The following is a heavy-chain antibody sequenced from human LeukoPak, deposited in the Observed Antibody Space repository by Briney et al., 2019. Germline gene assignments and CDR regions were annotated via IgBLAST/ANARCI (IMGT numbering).Heavy chain of an antibody. Sequence: VGSLRLSCAASGFTFSSYGMHWVRRAPGKGLEWVAVISYDGSNKYYADSVKGRFTISRDNSKNTLYLQMNSLRAEDTAVYYCAKDYGDYNWFDPWGQGTLVTVSS. V-gene: IGHV3-30*18. D-gene: IGHD4-17*01. CDR2: ISYDGSNK. CDR1: GFTFSSYG. CDR3: AKDYGDYNWFDP. J-gene: IGHJ5*02.